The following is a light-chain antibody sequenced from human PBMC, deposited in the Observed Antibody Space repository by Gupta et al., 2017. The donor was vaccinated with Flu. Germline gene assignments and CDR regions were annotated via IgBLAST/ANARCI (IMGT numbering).Light chain of an antibody. CDR3: QHYNSYAVFA. CDR1: DSINTW. J-gene: IGKJ3*01. CDR2: MAS. Sequence: SVGDRVTITCRASDSINTWLAWYQQKPGKAPKVLIYMASNLETGVPSRFSGSGSGTEFTLTISNLQPDDSASYYCQHYNSYAVFAFGPGTKVDIK. V-gene: IGKV1-5*03.